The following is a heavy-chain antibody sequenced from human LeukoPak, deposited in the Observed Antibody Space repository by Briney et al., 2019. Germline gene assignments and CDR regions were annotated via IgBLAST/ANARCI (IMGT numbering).Heavy chain of an antibody. Sequence: SVNVSCKASGGTFSSYAISWVRQAPGQGLEWMGRIIPILGIANYAQKFQGRVTITADKSTSTAYMELSSLRSEDTAVYYCARDSMTAIHGDYWGQGTLVTVSS. V-gene: IGHV1-69*04. CDR1: GGTFSSYA. D-gene: IGHD2-21*02. CDR3: ARDSMTAIHGDY. CDR2: IIPILGIA. J-gene: IGHJ4*02.